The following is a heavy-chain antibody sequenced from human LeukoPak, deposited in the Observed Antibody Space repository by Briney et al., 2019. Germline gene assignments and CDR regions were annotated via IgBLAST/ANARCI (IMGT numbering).Heavy chain of an antibody. V-gene: IGHV4-59*01. CDR3: ACLTTADAFDI. CDR2: IYYSGST. D-gene: IGHD3-22*01. J-gene: IGHJ3*02. Sequence: PSETLSLTCTVSGGSISSYYWSWIRQPPGKGLEWIGYIYYSGSTNYNPSLKSRVTVSVDTSKNQFSLKLSSVTAADTAVYYCACLTTADAFDIWGQGTMVTVSS. CDR1: GGSISSYY.